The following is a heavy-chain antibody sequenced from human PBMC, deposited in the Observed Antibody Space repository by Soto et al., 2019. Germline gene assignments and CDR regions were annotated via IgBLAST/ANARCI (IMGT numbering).Heavy chain of an antibody. CDR1: GGSFSGYY. D-gene: IGHD2-15*01. V-gene: IGHV4-34*01. CDR3: ARGPRAINCSGGSCKDY. Sequence: QVQLQQWGAGLLKPSETLSLTCAVYGGSFSGYYWSWIRQPPGKGLEWIGEINHSGSTNYNTSLKSRVTISVDTSKNQFSLKLSSVTAADTAVYYCARGPRAINCSGGSCKDYWGQGTLVTVSS. CDR2: INHSGST. J-gene: IGHJ4*02.